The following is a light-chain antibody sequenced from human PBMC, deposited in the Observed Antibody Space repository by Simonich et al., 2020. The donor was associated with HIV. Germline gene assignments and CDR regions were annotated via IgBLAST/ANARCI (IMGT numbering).Light chain of an antibody. CDR1: QSVLYSSNNKNY. J-gene: IGKJ1*01. V-gene: IGKV4-1*01. Sequence: DIVMTQSPDSLAVSLGERATINFKSSQSVLYSSNNKNYLAWYQQKPGQPPKLLIYWASTRESGVPDRFSGSGSGTDFTLTISSLQAEDVAVYSCQQYYITPPTFGQGTKVEIK. CDR2: WAS. CDR3: QQYYITPPT.